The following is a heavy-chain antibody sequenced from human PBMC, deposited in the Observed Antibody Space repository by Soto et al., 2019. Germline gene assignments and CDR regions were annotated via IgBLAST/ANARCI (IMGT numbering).Heavy chain of an antibody. D-gene: IGHD1-20*01. J-gene: IGHJ4*02. V-gene: IGHV3-33*06. CDR2: IWYDGSNK. CDR3: AKDRITGTTGYFDY. CDR1: GFTFSSYG. Sequence: QVQLVESGGGVVQPGRSLRLSCAASGFTFSSYGMHWVRQAPGKGLEWVAVIWYDGSNKYYADSVKGRFTISRDNSKNTLYLQMNSLRAEDTAVYSCAKDRITGTTGYFDYWGQGTLVTVSS.